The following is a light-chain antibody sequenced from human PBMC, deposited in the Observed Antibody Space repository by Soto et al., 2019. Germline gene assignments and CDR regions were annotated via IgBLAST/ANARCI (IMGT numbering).Light chain of an antibody. CDR1: QSVSRSY. V-gene: IGKV3-20*01. CDR3: QQSYSSPTT. CDR2: GAS. J-gene: IGKJ5*01. Sequence: IVLTQSPSTLPLSPGSRSTLPCRASQSVSRSYLGWYQQKTGQAPRLXMYGASIRAAGVPARFSGSGYGTDFNLTVNSLQTEDFATYYCQQSYSSPTTFGQGTRLEIK.